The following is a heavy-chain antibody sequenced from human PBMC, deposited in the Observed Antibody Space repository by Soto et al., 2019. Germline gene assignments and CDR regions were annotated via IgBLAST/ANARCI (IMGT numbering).Heavy chain of an antibody. CDR2: ISAYNGNT. D-gene: IGHD3-10*01. Sequence: QVQLVQSGAEVKKPGASVKVSCKASGYTFTSYGISWVRQAPGQGLEWMGWISAYNGNTNYAQKLQGRVTMTTDTSTSTADMELRSLRSDDTAVYYCAREGEGYYGSGRGRDYYYYGMDVWGQGTTVTVSS. CDR3: AREGEGYYGSGRGRDYYYYGMDV. J-gene: IGHJ6*02. V-gene: IGHV1-18*01. CDR1: GYTFTSYG.